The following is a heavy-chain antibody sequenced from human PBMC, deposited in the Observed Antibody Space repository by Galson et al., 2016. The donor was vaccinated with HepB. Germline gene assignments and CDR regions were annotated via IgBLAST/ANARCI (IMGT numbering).Heavy chain of an antibody. CDR2: ISTRRTT. V-gene: IGHV3-23*01. CDR1: GFVFSNFG. CDR3: AKERLVRRIFDH. Sequence: SVRLSCAASGFVFSNFGLSWVRQAPGKGLEWVASISTRRTTYYSDSVQGRFTISRDNSNNTLYLQMNGLRAEDTAVYYCAKERLVRRIFDHWGQGTLLTVSS. J-gene: IGHJ4*02. D-gene: IGHD1-1*01.